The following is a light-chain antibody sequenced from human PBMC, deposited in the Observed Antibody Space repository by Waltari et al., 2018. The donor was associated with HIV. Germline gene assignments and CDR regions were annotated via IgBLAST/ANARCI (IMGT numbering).Light chain of an antibody. CDR1: SSDVGNYNL. CDR2: KVS. J-gene: IGLJ2*01. CDR3: CSYGGSGV. Sequence: QSALTQPASVSGSPGQSLTISCTGTSSDVGNYNLVSWYQQHTGQAPKLRSCKVSKRPPGVSNRSCAAKSGNTAFLTVSGLQDEDEADYYCCSYGGSGVFGGGTKLTVL. V-gene: IGLV2-23*02.